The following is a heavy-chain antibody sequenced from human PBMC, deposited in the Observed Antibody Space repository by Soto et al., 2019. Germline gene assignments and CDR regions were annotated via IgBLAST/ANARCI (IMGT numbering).Heavy chain of an antibody. J-gene: IGHJ4*02. Sequence: QVQLVQSGTEVKEPGASVKVSCKTSGYSFTNHGVRWVRQAPGQGLEWMGWISTVNGKTDYSERLQGRLTMTTDTSTNTAYMELRSLRSDDTAIYYCARSCPGRTCYFIYWGQGTLVAVSS. CDR1: GYSFTNHG. CDR2: ISTVNGKT. V-gene: IGHV1-18*01. CDR3: ARSCPGRTCYFIY. D-gene: IGHD2-8*02.